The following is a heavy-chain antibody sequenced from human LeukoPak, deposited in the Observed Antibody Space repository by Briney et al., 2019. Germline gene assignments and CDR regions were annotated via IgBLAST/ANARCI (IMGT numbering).Heavy chain of an antibody. Sequence: GASVKVSCKTSGYTFTTYGLSWVRQARGQGLEWMGWISGHNGNTNYAHKFQGRVSMTTDTPTRTAYMELKSLRSDDTAVYYCARDDRYGDGPRGYWGQGTLVTVSS. CDR3: ARDDRYGDGPRGY. CDR1: GYTFTTYG. J-gene: IGHJ4*02. V-gene: IGHV1-18*01. CDR2: ISGHNGNT. D-gene: IGHD5-24*01.